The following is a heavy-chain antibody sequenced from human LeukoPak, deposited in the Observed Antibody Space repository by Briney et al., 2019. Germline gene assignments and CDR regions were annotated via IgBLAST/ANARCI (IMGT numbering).Heavy chain of an antibody. D-gene: IGHD6-19*01. CDR2: IYYSGST. CDR1: GGSISSTSYY. CDR3: ATQWLVGGLDAFDI. J-gene: IGHJ3*02. V-gene: IGHV4-39*07. Sequence: PSETLSLTCTVSGGSISSTSYYWGWIRQPPGKGLEWIASIYYSGSTYYNPSLKSRVTISVDTSKNQFSLKMSSVTAADTAVYYCATQWLVGGLDAFDIWGQGTMVTVS.